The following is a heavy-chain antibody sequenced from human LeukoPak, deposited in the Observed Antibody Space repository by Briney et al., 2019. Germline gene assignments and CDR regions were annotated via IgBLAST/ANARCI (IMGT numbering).Heavy chain of an antibody. J-gene: IGHJ4*02. CDR1: GFTFSSYG. CDR3: ARALVVVPAAHFDY. Sequence: GGSLRLSCAASGFTFSSYGMHWVRQAPGKGLEWVAVIWYDGSNKYYADSVKGRFTIPRDNSKNTLYLQMNSLRAEDTAVYYCARALVVVPAAHFDYWGQGTLVTVSS. D-gene: IGHD2-2*01. V-gene: IGHV3-33*01. CDR2: IWYDGSNK.